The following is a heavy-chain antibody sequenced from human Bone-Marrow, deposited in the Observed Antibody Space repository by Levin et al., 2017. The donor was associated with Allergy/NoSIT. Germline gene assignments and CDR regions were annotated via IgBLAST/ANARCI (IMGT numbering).Heavy chain of an antibody. D-gene: IGHD3-10*01. CDR3: AKDQRSMVQGVFDY. Sequence: GGSLRLSCAASGFTLSNYAMSWVRQAPGKGLEWVSVISGSGGTTYYADSVKGRFTISRDNSKNTLFLQMNSLRAEDTAVYYCAKDQRSMVQGVFDYWGQGTLVTVSS. V-gene: IGHV3-23*01. CDR1: GFTLSNYA. J-gene: IGHJ4*02. CDR2: ISGSGGTT.